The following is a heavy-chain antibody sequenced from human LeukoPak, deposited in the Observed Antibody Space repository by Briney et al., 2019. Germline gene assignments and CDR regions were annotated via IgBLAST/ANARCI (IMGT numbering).Heavy chain of an antibody. Sequence: SATLSLTCTVSGGSISSYYWSWIRQPPGKGLEWIGYIYTSGSTNYNPSLKSRVTISVDTSKNQFSLKLSSVTAADTAVYYCARHPSPWAYSSSEYYFDYWGQGTLVTVSS. J-gene: IGHJ4*02. D-gene: IGHD6-6*01. CDR2: IYTSGST. V-gene: IGHV4-4*09. CDR3: ARHPSPWAYSSSEYYFDY. CDR1: GGSISSYY.